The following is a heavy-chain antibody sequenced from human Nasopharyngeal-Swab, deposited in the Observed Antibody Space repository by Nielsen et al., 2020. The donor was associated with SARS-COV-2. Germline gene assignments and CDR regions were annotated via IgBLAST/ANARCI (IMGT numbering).Heavy chain of an antibody. Sequence: GGSLTISCTGSGYSFTSYWIGWVRQMPGKGLEWMGIIYPGDSDTRYSPSFQGQVTISADKSISTAYLQWSSLKASDTAMYYCARLAPDLVSYAFDIWGQGTMVTVSS. CDR1: GYSFTSYW. CDR2: IYPGDSDT. J-gene: IGHJ3*02. D-gene: IGHD5/OR15-5a*01. V-gene: IGHV5-51*01. CDR3: ARLAPDLVSYAFDI.